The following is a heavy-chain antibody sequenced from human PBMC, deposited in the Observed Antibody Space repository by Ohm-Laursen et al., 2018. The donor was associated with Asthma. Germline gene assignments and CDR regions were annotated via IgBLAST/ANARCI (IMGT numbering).Heavy chain of an antibody. V-gene: IGHV4-59*12. J-gene: IGHJ6*02. CDR3: ASQPRYFYGLDV. Sequence: TLSLTCTVSGGSISSYYWSWIRQPPGKGLEWIGNIYYSGSTNYNPSLKSRVTISLDRPKNQFSLKLTSVTAADTAVYYCASQPRYFYGLDVWGQGTTVAVSS. CDR2: IYYSGST. CDR1: GGSISSYY.